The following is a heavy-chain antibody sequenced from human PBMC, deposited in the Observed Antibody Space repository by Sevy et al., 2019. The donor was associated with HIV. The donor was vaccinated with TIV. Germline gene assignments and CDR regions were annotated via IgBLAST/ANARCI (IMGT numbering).Heavy chain of an antibody. Sequence: GGSLRLSCAASGFTFSSYSMNWVRQAPGKGLEWVAYISGRGNTIYYAASVKGRFTISRDNAKNSLYLQMNSLRAEDTAVYYCARDPLVAISMDVWGQGTTVTVSS. D-gene: IGHD3-22*01. J-gene: IGHJ6*02. CDR2: ISGRGNTI. V-gene: IGHV3-48*01. CDR1: GFTFSSYS. CDR3: ARDPLVAISMDV.